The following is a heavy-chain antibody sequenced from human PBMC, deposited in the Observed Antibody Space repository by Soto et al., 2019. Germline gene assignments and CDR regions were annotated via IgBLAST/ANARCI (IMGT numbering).Heavy chain of an antibody. J-gene: IGHJ5*02. CDR3: ARVPVDTSMIYWLDP. CDR1: GGSVTSGDYC. Sequence: SETLSLTCTVSGGSVTSGDYCWTWIRQPPGKGLEWIGHIYYIGSTNYSPSLESRVTISLDTSNNHFSLRLNSVTTADTAVYFCARVPVDTSMIYWLDPWGQGTLVTVSS. V-gene: IGHV4-61*08. D-gene: IGHD5-18*01. CDR2: IYYIGST.